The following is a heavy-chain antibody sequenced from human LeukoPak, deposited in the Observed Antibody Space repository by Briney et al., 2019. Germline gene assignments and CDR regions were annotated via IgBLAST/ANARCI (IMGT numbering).Heavy chain of an antibody. CDR2: IIPIFGTA. D-gene: IGHD5-18*01. J-gene: IGHJ4*02. CDR3: ARAGADPSYGWMYYFDY. Sequence: ASVKVPCKASGGTFSSYAISWVRQAPGQGLEWMGGIIPIFGTANYAQKFQGRVTITTDESTSTAYMELSSLRSEDTAVYYCARAGADPSYGWMYYFDYWGQGTLVTVSS. CDR1: GGTFSSYA. V-gene: IGHV1-69*05.